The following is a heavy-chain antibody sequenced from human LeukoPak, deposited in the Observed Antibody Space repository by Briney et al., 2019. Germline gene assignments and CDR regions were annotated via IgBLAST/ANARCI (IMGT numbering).Heavy chain of an antibody. CDR1: GFTFSGSA. Sequence: GGSLRLSCAASGFTFSGSAMHWVRQASGKGLEWVGRIRSKANSYATAYAASVKSRFTISRDDSKNTAYLQMNSLKTEDTAVYYCTSDYYDSSGYCLDYWGQGTLVTVSS. CDR2: IRSKANSYAT. V-gene: IGHV3-73*01. J-gene: IGHJ4*02. CDR3: TSDYYDSSGYCLDY. D-gene: IGHD3-22*01.